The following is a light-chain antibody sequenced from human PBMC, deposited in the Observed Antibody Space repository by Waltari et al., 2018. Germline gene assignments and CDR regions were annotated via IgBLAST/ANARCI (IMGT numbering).Light chain of an antibody. CDR1: QSVLYRSSNRNY. J-gene: IGKJ1*01. CDR3: QQYYDTPQT. V-gene: IGKV4-1*01. Sequence: DIVMAQSPDSLAVSLGERATLHCKSSQSVLYRSSNRNYLAWYQQKSGPPPKLLIYWASTRESGVPDRFSGSGSGTDFTLTISSLQAEDVAVYYCQQYYDTPQTFGQGTKVEIK. CDR2: WAS.